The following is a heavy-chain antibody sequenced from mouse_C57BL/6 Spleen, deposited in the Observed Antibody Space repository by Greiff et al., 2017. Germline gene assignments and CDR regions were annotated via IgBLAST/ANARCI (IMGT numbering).Heavy chain of an antibody. J-gene: IGHJ3*01. CDR1: GYTFTSYW. V-gene: IGHV1-69*01. CDR2: IDPSDSYT. Sequence: QVQLQQPGAELVMPGASVKLSCKASGYTFTSYWMHWVKQRPGQGLEWIGEIDPSDSYTNYNQKFKGKSTVTVDKSSSTAYMQLSSLTSEDSAVYYCARDYGSRGGTWFAYWGQGTLVTVSA. CDR3: ARDYGSRGGTWFAY. D-gene: IGHD1-1*01.